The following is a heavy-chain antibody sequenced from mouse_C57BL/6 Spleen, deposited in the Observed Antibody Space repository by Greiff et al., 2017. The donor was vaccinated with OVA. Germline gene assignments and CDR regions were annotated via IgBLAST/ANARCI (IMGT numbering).Heavy chain of an antibody. CDR1: GYTFSSSW. CDR2: IYPGDGDT. Sequence: QVQLQQSGPELVKPGASVKISCKASGYTFSSSWMHWVKQRPGKGLEWIGRIYPGDGDTNYNRKFKGKATLTADKSSSTAYMQLSSLASEDSTVYVSAGSERSSSSYYDMDYWGQGTSVTVSS. V-gene: IGHV1-82*01. D-gene: IGHD1-1*01. J-gene: IGHJ4*01. CDR3: AGSERSSSSYYDMDY.